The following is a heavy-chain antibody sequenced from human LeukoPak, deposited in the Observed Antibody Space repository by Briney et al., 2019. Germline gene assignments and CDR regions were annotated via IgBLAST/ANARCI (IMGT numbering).Heavy chain of an antibody. V-gene: IGHV3-53*04. J-gene: IGHJ4*02. CDR3: ARDYGDYFSPGY. Sequence: GGSLRLSCAASGFIDNNYYINWVRQAPGKGLEWVSIVYSGGSTYYADSVKGRFTTSRHNSKNTLYLQMNSLRAEDTAVYYCARDYGDYFSPGYWGQGTLVIVSS. D-gene: IGHD4-17*01. CDR2: VYSGGST. CDR1: GFIDNNYY.